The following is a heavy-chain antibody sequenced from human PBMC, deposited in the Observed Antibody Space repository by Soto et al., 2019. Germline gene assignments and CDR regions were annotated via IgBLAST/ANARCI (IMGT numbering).Heavy chain of an antibody. V-gene: IGHV1-8*01. D-gene: IGHD3-10*01. Sequence: QVQLVQSGAEVKKPGASVKVSCKASGYTFTSYDINWVRQATGQGLEWMGWMNPNSGNTGYAQKFQGRVTMTRNTSISTAYMELSSLRSEDTAVYYCARVTGRVRGVIRALGYWGQGTLVTVSS. CDR1: GYTFTSYD. CDR3: ARVTGRVRGVIRALGY. CDR2: MNPNSGNT. J-gene: IGHJ4*02.